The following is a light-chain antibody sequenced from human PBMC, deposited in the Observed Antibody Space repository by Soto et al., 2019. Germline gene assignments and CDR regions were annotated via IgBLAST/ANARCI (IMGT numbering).Light chain of an antibody. Sequence: EIVLTQSPGTLSLSPGERATLSCRASQSVSSNYLAWYQQKPGQAPRLVIYRASSRATGIPDRFSGSGSGTDLTLSISRLEPEDFAVYYCQQYGSSPMYTFGQGTKLEIK. CDR1: QSVSSNY. CDR2: RAS. J-gene: IGKJ2*01. V-gene: IGKV3-20*01. CDR3: QQYGSSPMYT.